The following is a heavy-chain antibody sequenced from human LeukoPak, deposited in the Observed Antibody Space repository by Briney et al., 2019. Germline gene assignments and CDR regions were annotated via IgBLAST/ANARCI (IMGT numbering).Heavy chain of an antibody. D-gene: IGHD4-23*01. CDR2: ISSSSSTI. V-gene: IGHV3-48*01. Sequence: GGSLRLSCAASGFTFSSYSMNWVRQAPGKGLEWVSYISSSSSTIYYADSVKGRFTISRDNAKNSLYLQMNSLRAEDTAVYYCARDWLRWSKYYFDYWGQGTLVTVSS. CDR3: ARDWLRWSKYYFDY. CDR1: GFTFSSYS. J-gene: IGHJ4*02.